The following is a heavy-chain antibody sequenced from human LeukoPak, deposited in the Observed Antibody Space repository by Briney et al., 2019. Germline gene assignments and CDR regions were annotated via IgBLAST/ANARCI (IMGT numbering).Heavy chain of an antibody. Sequence: GGSLRLSCAASGFTFSSYSMNWVRQAPGKGLEWVSSISSSSSYIYYADSAKGRFTISRDNAKNTLYLQMNSLRAEDTAVYYCARDSPTPPVAYDFWSGYYPDAFDIWGQGTMVTVSS. CDR3: ARDSPTPPVAYDFWSGYYPDAFDI. D-gene: IGHD3-3*01. V-gene: IGHV3-21*01. J-gene: IGHJ3*02. CDR1: GFTFSSYS. CDR2: ISSSSSYI.